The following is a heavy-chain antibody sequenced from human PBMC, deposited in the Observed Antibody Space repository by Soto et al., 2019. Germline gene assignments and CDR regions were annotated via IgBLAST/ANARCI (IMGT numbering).Heavy chain of an antibody. D-gene: IGHD3-10*01. Sequence: QVQLVESGGGVVQPGRSLRLSCAASGFTFSSYGMHWVRQAPGKGLEWVAVISYDGSNKYYADSVKGRFTISRDNSKNTLYLQMNSLRAEDTAVYYCAKDYYGSGSAYWGQGTLVTVSS. J-gene: IGHJ4*02. CDR3: AKDYYGSGSAY. V-gene: IGHV3-30*18. CDR2: ISYDGSNK. CDR1: GFTFSSYG.